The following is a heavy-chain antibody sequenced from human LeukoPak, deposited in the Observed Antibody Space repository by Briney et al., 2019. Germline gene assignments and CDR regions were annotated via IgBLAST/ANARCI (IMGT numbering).Heavy chain of an antibody. D-gene: IGHD3-22*01. V-gene: IGHV5-51*01. Sequence: GESLKISCKGSGYSFTSYWIGWVRQMPGKGLEWVGIIYPGDSDTRYSPSFQGQVTISADKSISTAYLQWSSLKASDTAMYYCARTLRYDSSGYYYYYGMDVWGQGTTVTVSS. CDR2: IYPGDSDT. CDR1: GYSFTSYW. CDR3: ARTLRYDSSGYYYYYGMDV. J-gene: IGHJ6*02.